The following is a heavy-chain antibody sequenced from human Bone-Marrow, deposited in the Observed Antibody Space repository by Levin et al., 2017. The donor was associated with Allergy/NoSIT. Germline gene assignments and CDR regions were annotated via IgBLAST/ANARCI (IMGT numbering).Heavy chain of an antibody. CDR2: IYYSGST. Sequence: PSETLSLTCTVSGGSISSGGYYWSWIRQHPGKGLEWIGYIYYSGSTYYNPSLKSRVTISVDTSKNQFSLKLSSVTAADTAVYYWARVPSSGWPHFDYWGQGTLVTVSS. J-gene: IGHJ4*02. CDR1: GGSISSGGYY. D-gene: IGHD6-19*01. V-gene: IGHV4-31*03. CDR3: ARVPSSGWPHFDY.